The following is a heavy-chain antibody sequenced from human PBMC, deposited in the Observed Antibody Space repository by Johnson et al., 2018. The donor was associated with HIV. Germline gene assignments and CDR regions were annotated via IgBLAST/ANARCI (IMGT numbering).Heavy chain of an antibody. D-gene: IGHD3-22*01. Sequence: QVQLVESGGGVVQPGGSLRLSCAASGFTFSSYGMHWVRQAPGKGLEWVAFIRYDGSNKYYADSVKGGFTISRDNSKNTLYLQMTSLRAEDTAVYYCAKDLYYYDSSGSVGAFDIWGQGTMVTVSS. CDR2: IRYDGSNK. V-gene: IGHV3-30*02. CDR1: GFTFSSYG. J-gene: IGHJ3*02. CDR3: AKDLYYYDSSGSVGAFDI.